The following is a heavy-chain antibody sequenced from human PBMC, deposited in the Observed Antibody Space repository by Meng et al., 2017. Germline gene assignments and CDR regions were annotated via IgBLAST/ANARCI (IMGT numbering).Heavy chain of an antibody. Sequence: VQLVESGGGVVQPGRSLRLSCAASGFTFSSYGMHWVRQAPGKGLEWVAVIWYDGSNKYYADSVKGRFTISRDNSKNTLYLQMNSLRAEDTAVYYCAFSYGSGSYNYWGQGTLVTVSS. D-gene: IGHD3-10*01. CDR1: GFTFSSYG. CDR3: AFSYGSGSYNY. V-gene: IGHV3-33*01. CDR2: IWYDGSNK. J-gene: IGHJ4*02.